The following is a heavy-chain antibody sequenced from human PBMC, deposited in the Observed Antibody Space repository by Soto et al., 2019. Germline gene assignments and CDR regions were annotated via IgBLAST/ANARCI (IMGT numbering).Heavy chain of an antibody. D-gene: IGHD6-6*01. Sequence: QVQLVQSGAEVKKPGASVKVSCKASGYTFSSYAIHWVRQAPGQGLEWMGWINAGNGNSEYSQKLQGRVTITRDTSASTVYLELSSLRLEDTGVFFCARFYGSSASWGQGSLLTVSS. CDR2: INAGNGNS. V-gene: IGHV1-3*01. J-gene: IGHJ4*02. CDR3: ARFYGSSAS. CDR1: GYTFSSYA.